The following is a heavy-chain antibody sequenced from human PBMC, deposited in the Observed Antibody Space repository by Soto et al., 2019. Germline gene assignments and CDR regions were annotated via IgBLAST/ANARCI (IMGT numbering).Heavy chain of an antibody. CDR1: GFTFSSYA. V-gene: IGHV3-30-3*01. CDR2: ISYDGSNK. Sequence: QVQLVESGGGVVQPGRSLRLSCAASGFTFSSYAMHWVRQAPGKGLEWVAVISYDGSNKYYADSVKGRFTISRDNSKNTLYLQMNSLRAEDTAVYYCAREIRFLEWLLSNSYYYGMDVWGQGTTVTVSS. CDR3: AREIRFLEWLLSNSYYYGMDV. J-gene: IGHJ6*02. D-gene: IGHD3-3*01.